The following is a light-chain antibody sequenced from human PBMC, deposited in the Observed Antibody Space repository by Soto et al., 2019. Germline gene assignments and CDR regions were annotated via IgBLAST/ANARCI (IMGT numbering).Light chain of an antibody. J-gene: IGKJ2*01. Sequence: MLPQSPATLSLSPGDRAILSCRASQDVSISLGWYQQKPGQAPRLLIYDASNRATGIPDRCSGSGSGTDFTLTISSLEPEDFAVYYCLQRASWRSFGQGTKLEIK. CDR2: DAS. CDR3: LQRASWRS. V-gene: IGKV3D-11*01. CDR1: QDVSIS.